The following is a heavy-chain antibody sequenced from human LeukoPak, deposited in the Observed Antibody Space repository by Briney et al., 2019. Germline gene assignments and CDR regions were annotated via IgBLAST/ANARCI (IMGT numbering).Heavy chain of an antibody. D-gene: IGHD1-26*01. CDR1: GFTFDDYT. CDR3: AKPKQTGGGIYLLDF. J-gene: IGHJ4*02. CDR2: IRWDGTTT. V-gene: IGHV3-43*01. Sequence: GGSLRLSCAASGFTFDDYTMHWVRQAPGKGLEWVSLIRWDGTTTYYADSVKGRFTISRDNTKNSLYLQMNSLRTEDTALYYCAKPKQTGGGIYLLDFWGQGTLVTVSS.